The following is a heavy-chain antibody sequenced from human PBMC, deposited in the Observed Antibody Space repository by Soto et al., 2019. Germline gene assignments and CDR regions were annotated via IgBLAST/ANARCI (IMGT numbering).Heavy chain of an antibody. CDR1: GYSFTSYW. CDR2: IYPGDSDT. Sequence: PGESLKISCKGSGYSFTSYWIGWVRQMPGKGLEWMGIIYPGDSDTRYSPSFQGQVTISADKSISTAYLQWSSLKASDTAMYYCARGREDCSSTSCYEIGVDYWGQGTLVTVSX. D-gene: IGHD2-2*01. CDR3: ARGREDCSSTSCYEIGVDY. J-gene: IGHJ4*02. V-gene: IGHV5-51*01.